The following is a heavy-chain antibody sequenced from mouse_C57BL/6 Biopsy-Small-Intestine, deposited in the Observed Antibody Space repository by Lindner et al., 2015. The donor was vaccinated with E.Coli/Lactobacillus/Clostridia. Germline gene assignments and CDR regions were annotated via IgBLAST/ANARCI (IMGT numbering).Heavy chain of an antibody. D-gene: IGHD2-1*01. Sequence: VQLQESGVELVRPGTSVKVSCKASGYAFTNYLIEWVKQRPGQGLEWIGMINPGSGGTNYNEKFKGKATLTADKSSSTAYMQLRSLTSDDSAVYFCARGYGNNDFDYWGQGTTLTVSS. J-gene: IGHJ2*01. CDR3: ARGYGNNDFDY. CDR2: INPGSGGT. V-gene: IGHV1-54*01. CDR1: GYAFTNYL.